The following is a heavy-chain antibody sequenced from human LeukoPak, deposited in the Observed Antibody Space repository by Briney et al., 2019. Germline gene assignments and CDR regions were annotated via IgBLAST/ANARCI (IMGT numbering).Heavy chain of an antibody. J-gene: IGHJ4*02. D-gene: IGHD4-17*01. CDR2: ISSSGSTI. Sequence: SGGSLRLSCAASGFTFSDYYMSWIRQAPGKGLEWVSYISSSGSTIYYADSVRGRFTISRDNAKNSLYLQMNSLRAEDTAVYYCARGGAATVKYYGDSYWGQGTLVTVSS. CDR1: GFTFSDYY. CDR3: ARGGAATVKYYGDSY. V-gene: IGHV3-11*04.